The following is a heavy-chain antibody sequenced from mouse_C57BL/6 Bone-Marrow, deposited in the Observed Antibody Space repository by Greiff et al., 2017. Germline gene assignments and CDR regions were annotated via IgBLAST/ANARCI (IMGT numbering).Heavy chain of an antibody. CDR2: IHPNSGST. J-gene: IGHJ2*01. Sequence: VQLQQPGAELVKPGASVKLSCKASGYTFTSYWMHWMKQRPGQGLEWIGMIHPNSGSTNYNEKFKSKATLTVDKSSSTAYMQLSSLTSEDSAVYYCARGGYGSSYVNYWGQGTTLTVSS. CDR3: ARGGYGSSYVNY. V-gene: IGHV1-64*01. CDR1: GYTFTSYW. D-gene: IGHD1-1*01.